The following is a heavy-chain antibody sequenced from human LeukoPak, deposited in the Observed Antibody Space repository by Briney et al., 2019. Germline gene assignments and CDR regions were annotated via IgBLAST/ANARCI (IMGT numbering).Heavy chain of an antibody. V-gene: IGHV3-48*03. J-gene: IGHJ5*02. CDR1: GFTFSSYE. CDR3: ARDVIAAAGIDWFDP. CDR2: ISSSGSTI. Sequence: GGSLRLSCAASGFTFSSYEMYWVRQAPGKGLEWVSYISSSGSTIYYADSVKGRFTISRDNAKNSLYLQMNSLRAEDTAVYYCARDVIAAAGIDWFDPWGQGTLATVSS. D-gene: IGHD6-13*01.